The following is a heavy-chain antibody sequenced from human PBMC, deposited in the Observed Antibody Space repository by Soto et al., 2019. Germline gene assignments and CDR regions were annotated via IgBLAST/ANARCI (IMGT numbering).Heavy chain of an antibody. CDR1: GFTLSDYW. CDR2: MSGDGSRT. CDR3: VRSGYSYGYGFDN. V-gene: IGHV3-74*01. D-gene: IGHD5-18*01. Sequence: EVQLVESGGGVVQPGGSLRLSCAASGFTLSDYWMHWVHQVPGKGLLWVSRMSGDGSRTDYADSAKGRFSISRDNANNMVHLQMSSLRAEDTAIYFCVRSGYSYGYGFDNWGQGTLVTVSS. J-gene: IGHJ5*02.